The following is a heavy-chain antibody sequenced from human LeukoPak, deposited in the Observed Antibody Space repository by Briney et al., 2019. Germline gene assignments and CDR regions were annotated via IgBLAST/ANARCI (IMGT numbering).Heavy chain of an antibody. D-gene: IGHD3-9*01. CDR1: GYTFTSYG. CDR2: ISGYIGNT. J-gene: IGHJ4*02. V-gene: IGHV1-18*01. Sequence: ASVKVSCKASGYTFTSYGISWVRQAPGQGLEWMGWISGYIGNTNYAQKLQGRVTLTTDTSTSTAYMELRSLRSDDTAVYYCASPTPNNRYYDILTGYYPIDYWGQGTLVTVSS. CDR3: ASPTPNNRYYDILTGYYPIDY.